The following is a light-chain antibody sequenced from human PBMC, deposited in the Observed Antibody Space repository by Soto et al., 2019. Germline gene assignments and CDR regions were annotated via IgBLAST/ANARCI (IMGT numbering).Light chain of an antibody. J-gene: IGKJ1*01. CDR2: GAS. CDR1: QRFDSTF. V-gene: IGKV3-20*01. CDR3: HQYMIPVT. Sequence: EIVLTQSQGSLSLSPGQRATLSCRASQRFDSTFFAWYQKNPGQAPRLLIYGASKRDTGVPSRFSGSWSGTDFTLTISILEPEYLAVYYGHQYMIPVTSGQGTKVAI.